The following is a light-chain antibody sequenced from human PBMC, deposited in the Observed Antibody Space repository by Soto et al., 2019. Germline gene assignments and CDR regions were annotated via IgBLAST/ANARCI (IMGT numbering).Light chain of an antibody. CDR2: EIN. J-gene: IGLJ2*01. CDR1: SSDVGGYNF. CDR3: SSYTSSSTLV. Sequence: QSVLTQPASVSGSPGQSITISCTGTSSDVGGYNFVSWYQQHPGKAPKLVIYEINNRPSGVSNRFSGSKSGNTASLTISGLQAEDEADYYCSSYTSSSTLVFGGGTKLTVL. V-gene: IGLV2-14*03.